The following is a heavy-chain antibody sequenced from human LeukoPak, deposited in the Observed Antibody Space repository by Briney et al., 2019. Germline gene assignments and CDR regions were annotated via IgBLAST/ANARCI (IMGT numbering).Heavy chain of an antibody. CDR1: GGSITSYY. CDR3: ARDRGDFDY. V-gene: IGHV4-59*01. D-gene: IGHD3-10*01. CDR2: IYYSGST. Sequence: SETLSLTCTVSGGSITSYYWSWIQQPPGKGLEWIGYIYYSGSTNYNPSLKSRVTISVDTSKNQFSLKLSSVTAADTAVYYCARDRGDFDYWGQGTLVTVSS. J-gene: IGHJ4*02.